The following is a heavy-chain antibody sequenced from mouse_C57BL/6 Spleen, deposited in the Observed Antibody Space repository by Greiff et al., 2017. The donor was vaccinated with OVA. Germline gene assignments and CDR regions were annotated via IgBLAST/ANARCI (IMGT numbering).Heavy chain of an antibody. Sequence: VQLQQSGAELVRPGASVTLSCKASGYTFTDYEMHWVKQTPVHGLEWIGAIDPETGGTAYNQKFKGKAILTADKSSSTAYRELRSLTSEDSAVYYCTRDYYDYPDYWGQGTTLTVSS. J-gene: IGHJ2*01. CDR2: IDPETGGT. CDR3: TRDYYDYPDY. D-gene: IGHD2-4*01. CDR1: GYTFTDYE. V-gene: IGHV1-15*01.